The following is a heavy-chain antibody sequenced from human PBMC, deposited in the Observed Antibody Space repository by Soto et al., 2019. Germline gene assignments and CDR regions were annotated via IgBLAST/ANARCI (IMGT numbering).Heavy chain of an antibody. CDR3: ARDRGYGGNYVFDF. D-gene: IGHD4-4*01. V-gene: IGHV1-18*04. CDR2: VSPYNGNA. Sequence: ASVKVSFKTCGYTFSNYAISWLRQAPGQGLEWMGWVSPYNGNANYTEKFQGRVSMTTDTSTTTAYMELTSLTSDDTAIYYCARDRGYGGNYVFDFWGLGTLVTVSS. J-gene: IGHJ4*02. CDR1: GYTFSNYA.